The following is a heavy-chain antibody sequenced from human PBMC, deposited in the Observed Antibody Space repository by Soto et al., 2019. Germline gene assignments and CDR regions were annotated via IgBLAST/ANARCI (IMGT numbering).Heavy chain of an antibody. CDR1: GFTFSSFA. CDR2: IRANGLTT. V-gene: IGHV3-64D*06. D-gene: IGHD5-12*01. Sequence: QAGGSLRLSCSASGFTFSSFAMHWVRQAPGKGLEYVSGIRANGLTTYDADSVKDRFTISRDNSKNTLYLQMTSLRPEDTAVYYCVKDSHPRPIKMLDSWGQGTLVTVSS. J-gene: IGHJ4*02. CDR3: VKDSHPRPIKMLDS.